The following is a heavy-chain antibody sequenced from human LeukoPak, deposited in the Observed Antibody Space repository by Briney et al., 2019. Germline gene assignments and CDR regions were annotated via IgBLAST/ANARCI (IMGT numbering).Heavy chain of an antibody. D-gene: IGHD5-12*01. CDR1: GGSISSSAW. CDR3: ARGAQWLRPDY. CDR2: VYHSGST. Sequence: PSETLSLTCAVSGGSISSSAWWSWVRQPPGKGLEWIGEVYHSGSTNYNSFLKSRVTISVDTSKNQFSLKLSSVTAADTAVYYWARGAQWLRPDYWGQGTLVTVSS. J-gene: IGHJ4*02. V-gene: IGHV4-4*02.